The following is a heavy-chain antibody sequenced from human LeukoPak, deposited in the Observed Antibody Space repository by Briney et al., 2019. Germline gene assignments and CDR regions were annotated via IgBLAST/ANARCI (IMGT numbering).Heavy chain of an antibody. CDR2: ISGSGGST. CDR1: GFTFSSYA. CDR3: AKYGSGSYSYLHYYYYYGMDV. D-gene: IGHD3-10*01. J-gene: IGHJ6*02. Sequence: PGGSLRLSCAASGFTFSSYAMSWVRQAPGQGLEWVSAISGSGGSTHYADSVKGRFTISRDTSNNVVYLQLNSLRAEDTAIYYCAKYGSGSYSYLHYYYYYGMDVWGQGTTVTVSS. V-gene: IGHV3-23*01.